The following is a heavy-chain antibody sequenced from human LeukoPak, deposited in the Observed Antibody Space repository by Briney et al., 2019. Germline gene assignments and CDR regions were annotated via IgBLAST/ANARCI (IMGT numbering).Heavy chain of an antibody. D-gene: IGHD3-16*02. J-gene: IGHJ4*02. CDR1: GFTFSSYA. CDR3: AKDLAYDYVWGSYQRDY. V-gene: IGHV3-23*01. Sequence: PGGSLRLSCAASGFTFSSYAMSWVRQAPGKGLEWVSAISGSGGSTYYADSVKGRFTISRDNSKNTLYLQMNSLRAEDTAVYYCAKDLAYDYVWGSYQRDYWGQGTLATVSS. CDR2: ISGSGGST.